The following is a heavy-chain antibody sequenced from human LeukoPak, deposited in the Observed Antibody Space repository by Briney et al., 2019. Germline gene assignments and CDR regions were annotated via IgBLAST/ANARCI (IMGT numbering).Heavy chain of an antibody. CDR1: GFTFTGYY. D-gene: IGHD2-2*01. J-gene: IGHJ5*02. CDR2: INPTSAAT. V-gene: IGHV1-2*02. Sequence: ASLKVSCKTSGFTFTGYYMHSVRQSPGQRLEYMGWINPTSAATTHAQKFQGRVTMTRDTSINTAYMELSSMRSDVTAVYYCARDAASGYQLLLYNWFGPWGQGTLVTVSS. CDR3: ARDAASGYQLLLYNWFGP.